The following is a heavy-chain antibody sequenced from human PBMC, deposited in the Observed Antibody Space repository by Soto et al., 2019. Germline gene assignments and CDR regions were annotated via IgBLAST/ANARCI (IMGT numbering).Heavy chain of an antibody. CDR3: AREQARSPDDWIPNFDY. J-gene: IGHJ4*02. CDR2: TYYRSKWYN. V-gene: IGHV6-1*01. Sequence: KQSQTLSLTCAISGDSVSSNSAAWNWIRQSPSRGLEWLGRTYYRSKWYNDYAVSVKSRITINPDTSKNQFSLQLNSVTPEDTAVYYCAREQARSPDDWIPNFDYWGQGTLVTVSS. CDR1: GDSVSSNSAA. D-gene: IGHD1-1*01.